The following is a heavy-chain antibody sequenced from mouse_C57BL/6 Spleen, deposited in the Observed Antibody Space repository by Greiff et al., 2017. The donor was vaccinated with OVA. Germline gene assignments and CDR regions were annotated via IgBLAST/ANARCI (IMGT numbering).Heavy chain of an antibody. CDR1: GYAFSSSW. D-gene: IGHD4-1*01. J-gene: IGHJ3*01. CDR2: IYPEDGDT. Sequence: VKLQQSGPELVKPGASVKISCKASGYAFSSSWMNWVKQRPGKGLEWIGRIYPEDGDTNYNGKFKGKATLTADKSSSTAYMQLSSLTSEDSAVYFCARPPNWDPAWFAYWGQGTLVTVSA. V-gene: IGHV1-82*01. CDR3: ARPPNWDPAWFAY.